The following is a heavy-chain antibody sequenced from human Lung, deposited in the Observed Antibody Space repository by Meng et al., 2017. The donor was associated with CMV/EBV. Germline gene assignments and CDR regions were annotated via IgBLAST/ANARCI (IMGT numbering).Heavy chain of an antibody. CDR2: IDHNGSP. Sequence: LSCAVYGGSFSNYYWTWIRQSPGKGLTWIGEIDHNGSPNYSPSLKSRVTMSVDTSNNHFSLKLTSVTAPESGVYYCTRGPMRSWFDTWGQGTLVTVSS. CDR1: GGSFSNYY. V-gene: IGHV4-34*01. J-gene: IGHJ5*02. CDR3: TRGPMRSWFDT.